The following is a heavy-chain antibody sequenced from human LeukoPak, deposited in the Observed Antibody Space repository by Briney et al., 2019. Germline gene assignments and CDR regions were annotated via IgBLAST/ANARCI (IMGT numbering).Heavy chain of an antibody. V-gene: IGHV4-39*01. CDR1: GDSISSSSSY. D-gene: IGHD3-16*02. CDR3: ARHGVMITFGGVIVPNWFDP. Sequence: SETLSLTCTVSGDSISSSSSYWGWIRQPPGKGLEWIGSIYYSGNTYYNPSLKSRVTISVDTSKNQFSLKLSSVTAADTAVYYCARHGVMITFGGVIVPNWFDPWGQGTLVTVSS. J-gene: IGHJ5*02. CDR2: IYYSGNT.